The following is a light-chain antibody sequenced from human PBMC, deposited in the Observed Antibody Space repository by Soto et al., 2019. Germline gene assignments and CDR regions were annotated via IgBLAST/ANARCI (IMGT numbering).Light chain of an antibody. CDR2: DAS. CDR3: QQYDNLPV. V-gene: IGKV1-33*01. Sequence: DIQMTQSPSSLSASVGDRVTITCQASQDISNYLNWYQQKPGKAPKLLIYDASNLETGVPSRFSGSGSGTDFTFTISSLQPEDLATYYCQQYDNLPVFGQGTKLEIK. J-gene: IGKJ2*01. CDR1: QDISNY.